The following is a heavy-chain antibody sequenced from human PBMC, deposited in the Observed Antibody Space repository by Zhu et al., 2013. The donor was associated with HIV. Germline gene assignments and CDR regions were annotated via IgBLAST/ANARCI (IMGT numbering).Heavy chain of an antibody. V-gene: IGHV1-2*02. CDR3: ARVKGGRLELQDGYYYNGMDV. J-gene: IGHJ6*02. D-gene: IGHD1-7*01. CDR2: INPNSGGT. Sequence: QVQLVQSGAEVKKPGASVKVSCKASGYAFTGYYMHWVRQAPGQGLEWMGWINPNSGGTNYAQKFQGRVTMTRHTSINTAYMELSRLRSDDTALYYCARVKGGRLELQDGYYYNGMDVWGQGTTVTVSS. CDR1: GYAFTGYY.